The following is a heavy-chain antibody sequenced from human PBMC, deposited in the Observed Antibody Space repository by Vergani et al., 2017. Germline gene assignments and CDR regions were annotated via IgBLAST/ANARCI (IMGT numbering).Heavy chain of an antibody. V-gene: IGHV3-9*01. CDR3: AKEGGRLRYSSSNWFDP. J-gene: IGHJ5*02. D-gene: IGHD6-19*01. Sequence: EVQLVESGGGLVQPGRSLRLSCAASGFTFDDYAMHWVRQAPGKGLEWVSGISWNSGSIGYADSVKGRFTISRDNAKNSLYLQMNSLRAEDTALYYCAKEGGRLRYSSSNWFDPWGQGTLVTVSS. CDR1: GFTFDDYA. CDR2: ISWNSGSI.